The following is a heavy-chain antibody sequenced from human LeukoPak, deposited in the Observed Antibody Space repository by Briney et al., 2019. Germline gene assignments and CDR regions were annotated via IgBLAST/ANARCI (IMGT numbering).Heavy chain of an antibody. CDR1: GYTFTSDG. J-gene: IGHJ4*02. CDR3: KRQLATAGNAY. V-gene: IGHV1-18*01. CDR2: ICAYNGNT. D-gene: IGHD6-13*01. Sequence: GASVKLSCTVSGYTFTSDGISWVRQAPGQGLEWMGWICAYNGNTHYAQKLQGRLTMTTDTSTTTAYMELRSLRSDDTAVYYCKRQLATAGNAYWGQGTLVTVSS.